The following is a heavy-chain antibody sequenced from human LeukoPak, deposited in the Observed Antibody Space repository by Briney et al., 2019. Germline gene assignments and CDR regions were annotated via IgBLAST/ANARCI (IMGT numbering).Heavy chain of an antibody. CDR3: ARDTSSSWYEANWFDP. CDR2: ISGSGGST. J-gene: IGHJ5*02. D-gene: IGHD6-13*01. Sequence: GGSLRLSCAASGFTFSSYAMSWVRQAPGRGLEWVSAISGSGGSTYYADSVKGRFTISRDNAKNSLYLQMNSLRAEDTAVYYCARDTSSSWYEANWFDPWGQGTLVTVSS. CDR1: GFTFSSYA. V-gene: IGHV3-23*01.